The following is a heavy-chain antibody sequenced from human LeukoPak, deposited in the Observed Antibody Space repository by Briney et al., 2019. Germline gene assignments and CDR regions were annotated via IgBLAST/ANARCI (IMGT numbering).Heavy chain of an antibody. J-gene: IGHJ4*02. CDR1: GFTFSSYA. D-gene: IGHD3-10*01. Sequence: GVSLRLSCAASGFTFSSYARSWVRQAPGKGLEWVSAISGSGGSTCYADSVKGRFTISRDNSKNTLYLQMNSLRAEDTAVYYCAKAKLLWFGESQYYFDYWGQGTLVTVSS. CDR2: ISGSGGST. CDR3: AKAKLLWFGESQYYFDY. V-gene: IGHV3-23*01.